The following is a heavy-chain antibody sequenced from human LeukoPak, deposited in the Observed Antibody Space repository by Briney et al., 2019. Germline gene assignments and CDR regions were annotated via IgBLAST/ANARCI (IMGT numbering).Heavy chain of an antibody. J-gene: IGHJ5*02. CDR1: GGSISSYY. D-gene: IGHD3-22*01. V-gene: IGHV4-59*01. Sequence: SETLSLTRTVSGGSISSYYWSWIRQAPGKGLEWIGYIYHSGSTNYNPSLKSRVIISVDTSKNQFSLRLSSVTAADTAVYYCAKGGGYNWFDPWGQGTLVTVSS. CDR3: AKGGGYNWFDP. CDR2: IYHSGST.